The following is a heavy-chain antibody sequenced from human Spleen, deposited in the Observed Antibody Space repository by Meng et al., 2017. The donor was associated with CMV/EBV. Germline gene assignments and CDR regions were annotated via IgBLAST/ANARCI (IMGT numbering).Heavy chain of an antibody. CDR2: ISYDGSNK. Sequence: GGSLRLSCAASGLTFSSYAMHWVRQAPGKGLEWVAVISYDGSNKYYADSVKGRFTISRDNSKNTLYLQMNSLRAEDTAVYYCARVRLPAARPTPLDYWGQGTLVTVSS. CDR3: ARVRLPAARPTPLDY. J-gene: IGHJ4*02. CDR1: GLTFSSYA. V-gene: IGHV3-30-3*01. D-gene: IGHD2-2*02.